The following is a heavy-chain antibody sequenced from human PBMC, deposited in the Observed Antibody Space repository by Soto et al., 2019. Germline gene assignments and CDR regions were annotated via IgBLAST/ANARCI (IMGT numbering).Heavy chain of an antibody. CDR1: GFTFSTYA. D-gene: IGHD3-10*01. CDR3: AKGGQSYDY. CDR2: ISANGQGI. V-gene: IGHV3-23*01. J-gene: IGHJ4*02. Sequence: GGSLRLSCAASGFTFSTYALSWVRQAPGKGLEWVSAISANGQGIYYADSVRGRFTISRDNSKNTIFLHMNSLRAEDTAVYYCAKGGQSYDYWGQGTLVTVSS.